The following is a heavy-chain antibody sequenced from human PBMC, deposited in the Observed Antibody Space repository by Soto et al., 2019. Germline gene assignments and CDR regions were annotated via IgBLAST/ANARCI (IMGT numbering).Heavy chain of an antibody. CDR3: ARGSPVAAAGLNFDY. J-gene: IGHJ4*02. D-gene: IGHD6-13*01. CDR1: GYTFTGYY. Sequence: EASVKVSCKASGYTFTGYYMHWVRQAPGQGLEWMGWINPNSGGTNYAQKFQGWVTMTRDTSISTAYMALSRLRSDDTAVYYCARGSPVAAAGLNFDYWGQGTLVTVSS. CDR2: INPNSGGT. V-gene: IGHV1-2*04.